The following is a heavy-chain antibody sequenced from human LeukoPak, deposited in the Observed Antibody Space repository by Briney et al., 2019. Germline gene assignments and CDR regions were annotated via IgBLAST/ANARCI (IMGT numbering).Heavy chain of an antibody. V-gene: IGHV5-51*01. Sequence: GDSLKISCKGSGYSFTSYWIGWVRQIPGKGLEWMGIIYPGDSDTRYSPSFQGQVTISADKSISTAYLQWSSLKASDTAMYYCAIPNSPGPLSILGYCSSTSCYLDYWGQGTLVTVSS. CDR1: GYSFTSYW. CDR2: IYPGDSDT. D-gene: IGHD2-2*01. CDR3: AIPNSPGPLSILGYCSSTSCYLDY. J-gene: IGHJ4*02.